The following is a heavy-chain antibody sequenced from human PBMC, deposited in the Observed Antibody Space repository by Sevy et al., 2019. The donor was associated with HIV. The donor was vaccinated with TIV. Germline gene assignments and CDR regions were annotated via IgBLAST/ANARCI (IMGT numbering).Heavy chain of an antibody. CDR3: TTEYPSGPLDY. CDR2: IESKTDGRTT. V-gene: IGHV3-15*04. CDR1: GFTLSNAW. Sequence: GGSLRLSCTASGFTLSNAWMTWVRQAPGKGLEWVGRIESKTDGRTTDYPAPVKGRFTISRDDSKNTLYLQMNSLKTEDTAVYFCTTEYPSGPLDYWGQGTLVTVSS. J-gene: IGHJ4*02.